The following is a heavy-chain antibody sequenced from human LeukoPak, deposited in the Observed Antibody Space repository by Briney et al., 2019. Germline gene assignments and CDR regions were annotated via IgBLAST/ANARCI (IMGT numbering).Heavy chain of an antibody. D-gene: IGHD4-23*01. CDR3: ARDRSYGGADY. J-gene: IGHJ4*02. CDR1: GGSISSYY. CDR2: IYTSGST. V-gene: IGHV4-4*07. Sequence: QTSETLSLTCTVSGGSISSYYWSWIRQPAGKGLEWIGRIYTSGSTYYNPSLKSRVTISVDTSKNQFSLKLSSVTAADTAVYYCARDRSYGGADYWGQGTLVTVSS.